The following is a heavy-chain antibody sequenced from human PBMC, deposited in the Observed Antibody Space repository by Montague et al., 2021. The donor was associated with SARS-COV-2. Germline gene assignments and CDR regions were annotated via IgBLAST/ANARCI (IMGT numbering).Heavy chain of an antibody. Sequence: SETLSLTCAVHGTSFSGYYWTWIRSPPGKGLDWIGSISYTGSTNYNPSLKSRVAISVDTSKNQFSLKLTSVTAADTAFYYCARINPTGVDFWGQGTLVTVSS. CDR1: GTSFSGYY. V-gene: IGHV4-59*12. CDR2: ISYTGST. CDR3: ARINPTGVDF. J-gene: IGHJ4*02. D-gene: IGHD1-14*01.